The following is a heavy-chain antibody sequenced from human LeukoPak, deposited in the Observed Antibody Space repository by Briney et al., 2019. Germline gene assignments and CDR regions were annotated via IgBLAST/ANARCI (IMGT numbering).Heavy chain of an antibody. CDR3: AKRGDSSSWYVIDY. CDR1: GFSFNNYA. Sequence: GGSLRLSCAASGFSFNNYAMSWVRQAPGKGLEWVSAISGSGGSTYYADSVKGRFTISRDNSKNTLYLQMNSLRAEDTAVYYCAKRGDSSSWYVIDYWGQGTLVTVSS. D-gene: IGHD6-13*01. J-gene: IGHJ4*02. V-gene: IGHV3-23*01. CDR2: ISGSGGST.